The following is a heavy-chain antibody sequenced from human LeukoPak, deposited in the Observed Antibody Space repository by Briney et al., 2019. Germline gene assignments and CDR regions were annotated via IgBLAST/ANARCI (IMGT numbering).Heavy chain of an antibody. Sequence: TPSETLSLTCTVSGGSISNYYWSWIRQPAGKGLEWIGRIYSSGSTNYNPSLKSRVTMSVDTSKNQFSLKLSSVTAADTAVYYCARASPRSGVFDYWGQGTLVTVSP. J-gene: IGHJ4*02. CDR1: GGSISNYY. D-gene: IGHD3-10*01. V-gene: IGHV4-4*07. CDR2: IYSSGST. CDR3: ARASPRSGVFDY.